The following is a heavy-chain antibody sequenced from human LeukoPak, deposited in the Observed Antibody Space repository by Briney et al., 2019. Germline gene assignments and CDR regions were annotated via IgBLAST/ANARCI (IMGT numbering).Heavy chain of an antibody. D-gene: IGHD3-16*01. J-gene: IGHJ4*02. CDR2: IYHSGST. V-gene: IGHV4-30-2*01. Sequence: SETLSLTCAVSSGSISSGGYSWSWIRQPPGRGLERIGYIYHSGSTYYNPSLKSRVTISVDRSKNQFSLKLSSVTAADTAVYYCARGAGYDGYYFDYWGQGTLVTVSS. CDR1: SGSISSGGYS. CDR3: ARGAGYDGYYFDY.